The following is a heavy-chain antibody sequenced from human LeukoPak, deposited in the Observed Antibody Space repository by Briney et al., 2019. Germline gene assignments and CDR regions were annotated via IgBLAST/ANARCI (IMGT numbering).Heavy chain of an antibody. V-gene: IGHV1-18*01. D-gene: IGHD6-13*01. J-gene: IGHJ4*02. Sequence: WASVKVSCKASGYTFTSYGISWVRQAPEQGLEWMGWISVYIGNTNYAQNFHGRVTVTTDASTSTAYMDLGSLRSDDTAVYYCARCCSSWYCLDYWGQGTLVTVSS. CDR2: ISVYIGNT. CDR1: GYTFTSYG. CDR3: ARCCSSWYCLDY.